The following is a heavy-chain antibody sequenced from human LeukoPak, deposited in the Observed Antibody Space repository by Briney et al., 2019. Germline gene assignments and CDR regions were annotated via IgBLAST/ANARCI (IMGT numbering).Heavy chain of an antibody. CDR3: ARDKIVGATTGSYFNL. J-gene: IGHJ2*01. V-gene: IGHV3-7*01. CDR1: GFTFTTYW. Sequence: GSLRLSCAASGFTFTTYWMRWVRQAPGKGLEWVANINQDESEKYYVDSMKGRFTISRDNAKNSLYLQMNSLRAEDTAVYYCARDKIVGATTGSYFNLWGRGTLVTVSS. CDR2: INQDESEK. D-gene: IGHD1-26*01.